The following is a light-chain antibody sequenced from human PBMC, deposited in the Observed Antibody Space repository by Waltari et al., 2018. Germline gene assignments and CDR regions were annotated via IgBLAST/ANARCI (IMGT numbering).Light chain of an antibody. V-gene: IGKV4-1*01. CDR2: WAS. J-gene: IGKJ1*01. CDR3: QQYYGTPPT. Sequence: DIVMTQFPDSLAVSLGERASIHCKSSQSILYSSNNKNYLAWYQQKPGQSPKLLIYWASTRESGVPDRFSGSGSGTDFTLTISSLQAEDVAVYYCQQYYGTPPTFGRGTKVEIK. CDR1: QSILYSSNNKNY.